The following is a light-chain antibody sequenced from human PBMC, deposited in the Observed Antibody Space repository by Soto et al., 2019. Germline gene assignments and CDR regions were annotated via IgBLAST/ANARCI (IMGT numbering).Light chain of an antibody. J-gene: IGKJ4*01. CDR1: QSISSY. V-gene: IGKV1-39*01. CDR2: AAS. CDR3: QQSYSTLLT. Sequence: DNTMTQSPPSLSASVGDRVPITCRASQSISSYLNWYQQKPGKAPKLLIYAASSLQSGVPSRFSGSGSGTDFTLTISSLQPEDFATYYCQQSYSTLLTFGGGTKVDIK.